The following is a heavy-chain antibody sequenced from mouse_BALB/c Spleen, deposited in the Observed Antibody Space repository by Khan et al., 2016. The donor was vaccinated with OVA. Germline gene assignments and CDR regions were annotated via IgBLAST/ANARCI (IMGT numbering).Heavy chain of an antibody. Sequence: QVQLKESGPGLVAPSQSLSITCSVSGFSLTSYGVSWVRQPPGKGPVWLVVMGGEGNTNYHSALRSRLSISKVNSKRQVFLTLNSLQTDDTATYYSAKQNHGTLYAVDYWGQGTSVTVSS. CDR1: GFSLTSYG. CDR2: MGGEGNT. CDR3: AKQNHGTLYAVDY. D-gene: IGHD2-1*01. V-gene: IGHV2-3*01. J-gene: IGHJ4*01.